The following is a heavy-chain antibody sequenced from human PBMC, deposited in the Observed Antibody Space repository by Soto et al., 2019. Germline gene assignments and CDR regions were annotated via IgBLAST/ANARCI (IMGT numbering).Heavy chain of an antibody. CDR2: INPSGGST. D-gene: IGHD3-3*01. J-gene: IGHJ4*02. V-gene: IGHV1-46*01. CDR1: GYTFTSYY. CDR3: ARDYLHYDFWSGLGDY. Sequence: ASVKVSCKASGYTFTSYYMHWVRQASGQGLEWMGIINPSGGSTSYARKFQGRVTMTRDTSTSTVYMELSSLRSEDTAVYYCARDYLHYDFWSGLGDYWGQGTLVTVSS.